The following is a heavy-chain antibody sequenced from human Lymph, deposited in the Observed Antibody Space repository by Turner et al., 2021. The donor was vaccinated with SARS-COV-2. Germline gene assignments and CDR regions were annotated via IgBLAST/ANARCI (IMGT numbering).Heavy chain of an antibody. V-gene: IGHV3-48*02. CDR1: GFTCSSYS. Sequence: EVQLVESGGGLVQPGGSLRLSCAASGFTCSSYSMNWVRQAPGKGLEWVSYISISSSTIYYADSVKGRFTISRDNAKNSLYLQMNSLRDEDTAVYYCARDRGGYGAYYYGMDVWGQGTTVTVS. CDR2: ISISSSTI. D-gene: IGHD2-15*01. J-gene: IGHJ6*02. CDR3: ARDRGGYGAYYYGMDV.